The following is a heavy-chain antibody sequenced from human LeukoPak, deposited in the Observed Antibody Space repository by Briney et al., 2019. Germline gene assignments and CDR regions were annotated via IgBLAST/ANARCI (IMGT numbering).Heavy chain of an antibody. CDR2: IYSGGST. J-gene: IGHJ6*02. CDR3: ARDLRHSSHNYYYGMDV. V-gene: IGHV3-53*01. CDR1: GFTVSSNY. Sequence: GGSLRLSCAASGFTVSSNYMSWVRQAPGKGLEWVSVIYSGGSTYYAESVQGRFTISRDNSKNTLYLQLNSLRAEDTAIYYCARDLRHSSHNYYYGMDVWGQGTTVTVSS. D-gene: IGHD2-15*01.